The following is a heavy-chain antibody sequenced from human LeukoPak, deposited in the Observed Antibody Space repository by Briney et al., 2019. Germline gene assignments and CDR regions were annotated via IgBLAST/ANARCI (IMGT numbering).Heavy chain of an antibody. Sequence: SETLSLTCTVSGGSVSSGSYYWSWIRQPPGKGLEWIGYIYYSGSTNYNPSLKSRVTISVDTSKNQFSLKLSSVTAADTAVYYCARSVVGYYGMDVWGQGTTVAVSS. CDR3: ARSVVGYYGMDV. CDR1: GGSVSSGSYY. J-gene: IGHJ6*02. D-gene: IGHD2-15*01. V-gene: IGHV4-61*01. CDR2: IYYSGST.